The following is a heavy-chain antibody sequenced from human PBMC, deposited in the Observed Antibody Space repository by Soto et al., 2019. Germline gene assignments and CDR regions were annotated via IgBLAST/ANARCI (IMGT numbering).Heavy chain of an antibody. CDR3: VRAPHESTTRDY. D-gene: IGHD1-1*01. CDR2: MNPNSGDT. V-gene: IGHV1-8*01. J-gene: IGHJ4*02. CDR1: GYNFTNFD. Sequence: QVQLVQSGAEVKKPGASVKVSCKASGYNFTNFDINWVRQASGQGLEWMGWMNPNSGDTGFAQNFQGRLTMTRDSSISTAYMELSSLKSADTAVYYCVRAPHESTTRDYWGQGTLVTVS.